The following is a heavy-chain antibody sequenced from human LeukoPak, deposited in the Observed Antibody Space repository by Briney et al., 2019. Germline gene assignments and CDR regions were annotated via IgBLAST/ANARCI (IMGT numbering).Heavy chain of an antibody. V-gene: IGHV3-11*01. CDR1: GFTFSDYY. J-gene: IGHJ4*02. Sequence: PGGSLRLSCAASGFTFSDYYMSWIRQAPGKGLEWVSYISSSGSAIYYADSVKGRFTISRDNAKNSLYLQMCSLRVEDTAVYYCARDPRGITALVDYFDYWGQGTLVTVSS. D-gene: IGHD5-18*01. CDR3: ARDPRGITALVDYFDY. CDR2: ISSSGSAI.